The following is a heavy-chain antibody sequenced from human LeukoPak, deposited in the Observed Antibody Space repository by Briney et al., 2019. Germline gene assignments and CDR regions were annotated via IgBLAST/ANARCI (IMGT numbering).Heavy chain of an antibody. CDR3: ARWGNSGYASGYFDY. CDR1: GDSISSGGNY. V-gene: IGHV4-31*03. D-gene: IGHD5-12*01. J-gene: IGHJ4*02. CDR2: IYYSGST. Sequence: PSQTLSLTCTVSGDSISSGGNYWSWLRQHPGKGLEWIGYIYYSGSTHYNPSLKSRLTISVDTSKNQFSLKLSSVTAADTAVYYCARWGNSGYASGYFDYWGQGTLVTVSS.